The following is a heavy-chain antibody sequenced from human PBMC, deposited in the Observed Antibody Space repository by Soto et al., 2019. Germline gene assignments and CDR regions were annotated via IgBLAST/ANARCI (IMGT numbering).Heavy chain of an antibody. V-gene: IGHV1-2*04. D-gene: IGHD4-17*01. CDR3: AREQNTLYGDYHDRIFHY. J-gene: IGHJ4*02. CDR1: GYTFTGYY. CDR2: INPNSGGT. Sequence: ASVKVSCKASGYTFTGYYMHWVRQAPGQGLEWMGWINPNSGGTNYAQKFQGWVTMTRDTSISTAYMELSRLRSDDTAVYYCAREQNTLYGDYHDRIFHYWGQGTLVTVSS.